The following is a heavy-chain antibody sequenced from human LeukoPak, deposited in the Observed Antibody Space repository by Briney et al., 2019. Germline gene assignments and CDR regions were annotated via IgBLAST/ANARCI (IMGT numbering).Heavy chain of an antibody. CDR3: TMGIDY. V-gene: IGHV3-53*01. J-gene: IGHJ4*02. CDR2: IYTGGGR. Sequence: PGGSLRLSCAASGFTVSSYYMNWVRQAPGKELEWVSVIYTGGGRYYADSVRGRFTISRNTSKNIAFLQVNSLSVEDTAVYYCTMGIDYWSQGTLVTVSS. CDR1: GFTVSSYY.